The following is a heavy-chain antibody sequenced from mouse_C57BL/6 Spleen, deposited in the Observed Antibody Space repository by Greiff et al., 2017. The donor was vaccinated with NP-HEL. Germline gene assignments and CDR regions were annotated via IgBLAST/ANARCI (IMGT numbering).Heavy chain of an antibody. J-gene: IGHJ2*01. Sequence: EVKVVESGGGLVKPGGSLKLSCAASGFTFSDYGMHWVRQAPEKGLEWVAYISSGSSTIYYADTVKGRFTISRDNAKNTLFLQMTSLRSEDTAMYYCARFAVVAFDYWGQGTTLTVSS. CDR1: GFTFSDYG. D-gene: IGHD1-1*01. CDR2: ISSGSSTI. CDR3: ARFAVVAFDY. V-gene: IGHV5-17*01.